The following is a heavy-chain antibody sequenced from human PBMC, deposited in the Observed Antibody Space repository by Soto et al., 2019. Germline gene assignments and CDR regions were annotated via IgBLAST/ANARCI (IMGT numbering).Heavy chain of an antibody. Sequence: QVQLVQSGAEEKKPGTSVKISCKASGGTFSSYAHSWVRQDPGQGLEWMGGIIPIFGTANYAKKCQGRVTINADESTSTAYVELSSLRSEDTAVYYCARGLIAARREAFDIWGQGTMVTVSS. V-gene: IGHV1-69*01. CDR2: IIPIFGTA. CDR1: GGTFSSYA. CDR3: ARGLIAARREAFDI. D-gene: IGHD6-6*01. J-gene: IGHJ3*02.